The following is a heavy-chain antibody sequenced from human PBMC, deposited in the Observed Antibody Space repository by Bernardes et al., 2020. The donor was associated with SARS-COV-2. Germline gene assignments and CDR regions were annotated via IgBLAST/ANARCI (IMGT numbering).Heavy chain of an antibody. Sequence: ASVKVSCKASGYPFTGYYMHWVRQAPGQGLEWMGWINPNSGGTNYAQKFQGRVTMTRDTSISTAHMELSRLRSDETAVYYCAIPPTNYDRYGMDVWGQGTTVTVSS. CDR3: AIPPTNYDRYGMDV. V-gene: IGHV1-2*02. CDR1: GYPFTGYY. J-gene: IGHJ6*02. CDR2: INPNSGGT. D-gene: IGHD3-22*01.